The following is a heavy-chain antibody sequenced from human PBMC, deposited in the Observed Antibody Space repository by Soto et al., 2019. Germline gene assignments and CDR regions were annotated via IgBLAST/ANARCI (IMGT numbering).Heavy chain of an antibody. CDR1: GWSFSGYY. Sequence: SETLSLTCAVYGWSFSGYYWSWIRQPPGKGLEWIGEINHSGSTNYNPSLKSRVTISVDTSKNQFSLKLSSVTAADTAVYYCARNPGRRGYHYYRLSVRGQGTTVPVSS. V-gene: IGHV4-34*01. J-gene: IGHJ6*02. D-gene: IGHD1-26*01. CDR3: ARNPGRRGYHYYRLSV. CDR2: INHSGST.